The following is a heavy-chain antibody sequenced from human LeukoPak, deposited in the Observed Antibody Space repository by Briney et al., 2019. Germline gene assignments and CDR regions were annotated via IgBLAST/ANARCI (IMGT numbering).Heavy chain of an antibody. V-gene: IGHV4-34*01. J-gene: IGHJ4*02. Sequence: SETLSLTCAVYGGSFSGYYWSWIRQPPGKGLEWIGESNHSGSTNYNPSLKSRVTISVDTSKNQFSLKLSSVTAADTAVYYCARSGYCSGGSCYYFDYWGQGTLVTVSS. CDR1: GGSFSGYY. CDR3: ARSGYCSGGSCYYFDY. D-gene: IGHD2-15*01. CDR2: SNHSGST.